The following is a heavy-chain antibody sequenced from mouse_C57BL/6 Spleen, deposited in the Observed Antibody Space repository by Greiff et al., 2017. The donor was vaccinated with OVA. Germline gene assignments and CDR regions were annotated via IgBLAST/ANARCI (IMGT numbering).Heavy chain of an antibody. CDR1: GFTFSDYG. CDR3: ARPHYGSSYAMDY. J-gene: IGHJ4*01. V-gene: IGHV5-17*01. CDR2: ISSGSSTL. Sequence: EVMLVESGGGLVTPGGSLKLSCAASGFTFSDYGMHWVRPSPEPWLALVAYISSGSSTLYYADTVKGRFTISRDNAKNTLFLQMTSLRSEDTAMYYCARPHYGSSYAMDYWGQGTSVTVSS. D-gene: IGHD1-1*01.